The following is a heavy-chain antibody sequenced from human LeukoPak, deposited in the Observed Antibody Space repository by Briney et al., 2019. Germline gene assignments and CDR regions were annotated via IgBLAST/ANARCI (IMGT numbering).Heavy chain of an antibody. CDR3: AAGRGSLTY. V-gene: IGHV4-59*01. CDR1: GGSISLSS. J-gene: IGHJ4*02. CDR2: FYDTRSP. D-gene: IGHD3-10*01. Sequence: KSSETLSLTCTVSGGSISLSSWCWIWQPPGKGLEWIGYFYDTRSPKYNPSLERRVTISVDMSRNQFSLNLTSVTAADTAVYYCAAGRGSLTYWGQGTLATVSS.